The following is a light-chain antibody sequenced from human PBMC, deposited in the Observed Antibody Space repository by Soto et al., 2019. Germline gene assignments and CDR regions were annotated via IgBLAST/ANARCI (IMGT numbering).Light chain of an antibody. Sequence: EIVLTQSRGTLSLSPGERATLSCRASQSLNSFYLAWYQQKPGQAPRLLIYGSSNRATGIPDRFRGSGSGTDFTLTISRLDPEDFAVYYCQQYDISPRTFGQGTKVDIK. V-gene: IGKV3-20*01. J-gene: IGKJ1*01. CDR1: QSLNSFY. CDR2: GSS. CDR3: QQYDISPRT.